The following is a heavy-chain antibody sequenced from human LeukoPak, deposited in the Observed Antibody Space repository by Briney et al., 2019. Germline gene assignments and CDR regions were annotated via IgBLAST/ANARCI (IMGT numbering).Heavy chain of an antibody. D-gene: IGHD6-6*01. CDR1: GFIFSDYY. CDR3: ARGSIAARPRQNYIDY. Sequence: GGSLRLSCAASGFIFSDYYMSWIRQAPGKGLEWVSYISSSGTTIHYADSVKGRFTISRDNSKNTLYLQMNSLRAEDTAVYYCARGSIAARPRQNYIDYWGQGTLVTVSS. J-gene: IGHJ4*02. CDR2: ISSSGTTI. V-gene: IGHV3-11*04.